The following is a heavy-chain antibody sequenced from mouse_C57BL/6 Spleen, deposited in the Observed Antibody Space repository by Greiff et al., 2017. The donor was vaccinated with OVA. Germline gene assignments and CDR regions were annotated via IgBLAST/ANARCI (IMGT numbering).Heavy chain of an antibody. CDR2: IHPNSGST. CDR1: GYTFTSYW. Sequence: VKLQQPGAELVKPGASVKLSCKASGYTFTSYWMHWVKQRPGQGLEWIGMIHPNSGSTNYNEKFKSKATLTVDKSSSTAYMQLSSLTSEDSAVYYCARLAPYWYFDVWGTGTTVTVSS. D-gene: IGHD6-1*01. J-gene: IGHJ1*03. V-gene: IGHV1-64*01. CDR3: ARLAPYWYFDV.